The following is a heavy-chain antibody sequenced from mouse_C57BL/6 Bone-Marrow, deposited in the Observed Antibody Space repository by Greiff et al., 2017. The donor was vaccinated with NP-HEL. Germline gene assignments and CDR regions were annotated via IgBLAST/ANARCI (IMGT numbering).Heavy chain of an antibody. J-gene: IGHJ3*01. Sequence: VKLQQPGAELVKPGASVKLSCKASGYTFTSYWMHWVKQRPGRGLEWIGRIDPNSGGTKYNEKFKSKATLTVDKPSSTAYMQLSSLTSEDSAVYECARDGYDWFAYWGQGTLVTVSA. CDR3: ARDGYDWFAY. D-gene: IGHD2-2*01. CDR2: IDPNSGGT. V-gene: IGHV1-72*01. CDR1: GYTFTSYW.